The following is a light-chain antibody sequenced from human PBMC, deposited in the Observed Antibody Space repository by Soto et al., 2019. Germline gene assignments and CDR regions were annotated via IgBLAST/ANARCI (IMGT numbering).Light chain of an antibody. Sequence: QSALTQPASVSGSPGQSITISCTGTSSDVGGYKYVSWYQQHPGKAPKLMIYEVSYRPSGVSNRFSGSKSGNTAALTISWLQAEDEADYFCTSYTSNNTLNLLFGEGPKVTVL. CDR3: TSYTSNNTLNLL. J-gene: IGLJ2*01. CDR2: EVS. CDR1: SSDVGGYKY. V-gene: IGLV2-14*01.